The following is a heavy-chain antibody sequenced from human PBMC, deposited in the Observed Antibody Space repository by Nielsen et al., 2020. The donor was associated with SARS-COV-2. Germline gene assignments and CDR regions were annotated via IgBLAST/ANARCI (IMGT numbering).Heavy chain of an antibody. D-gene: IGHD4/OR15-4a*01. J-gene: IGHJ4*02. V-gene: IGHV3-9*01. CDR2: ISWNSGSI. CDR1: GFTFDDYA. CDR3: AKVLSIPPDY. Sequence: GGSLRLSCAASGFTFDDYAMHWVRQAPGKGLEWVSGISWNSGSIGYADSVKGRFTISRDNAKNSLYLQMNSLRAEDTALYYCAKVLSIPPDYWGQGTLVTFSS.